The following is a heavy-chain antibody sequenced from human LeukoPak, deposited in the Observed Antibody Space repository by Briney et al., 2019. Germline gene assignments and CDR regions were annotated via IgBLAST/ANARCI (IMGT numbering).Heavy chain of an antibody. CDR3: ARVAYGYFDY. J-gene: IGHJ4*02. Sequence: GGSLRLSCAASGFTFGSYSMHWVRQAPCKGLEWVAVISYDGSNKYYADSVKGRFTISRDNSKNTLYLQMNSLRAEDTAVYYYARVAYGYFDYWGQGTLVTVSS. D-gene: IGHD4-17*01. CDR1: GFTFGSYS. CDR2: ISYDGSNK. V-gene: IGHV3-30*04.